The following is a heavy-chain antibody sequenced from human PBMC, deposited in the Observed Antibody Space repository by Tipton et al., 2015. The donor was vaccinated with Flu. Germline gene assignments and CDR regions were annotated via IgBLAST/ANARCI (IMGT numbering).Heavy chain of an antibody. V-gene: IGHV1-46*01. D-gene: IGHD3-22*01. J-gene: IGHJ3*02. Sequence: QVQLVQSGAEVKNPGASVRVSCKASGYTFTSYHVNWVRQAPGQGLEWVGIINPNGGKTTYAQKFQDRVTMTRDTYTSTVYMELTSLGSDDTAVYYCARERVVVVIRDAFNAFDIWGQGTKVTVSS. CDR3: ARERVVVVIRDAFNAFDI. CDR1: GYTFTSYH. CDR2: INPNGGKT.